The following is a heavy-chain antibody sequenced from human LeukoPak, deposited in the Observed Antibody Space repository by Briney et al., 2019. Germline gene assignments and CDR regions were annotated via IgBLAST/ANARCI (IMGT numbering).Heavy chain of an antibody. CDR2: IYYSGST. CDR3: ARRNVWSGLDY. Sequence: KPSETLSLTCTVFGGSISSYYWSWIRQPPGKGLEWIGYIYYSGSTNYNPSLKSRVTISVDTSKNQFSLKLSSVTAADTAVYYCARRNVWSGLDYWGQGTLVTVSS. CDR1: GGSISSYY. D-gene: IGHD3-16*01. J-gene: IGHJ4*02. V-gene: IGHV4-59*01.